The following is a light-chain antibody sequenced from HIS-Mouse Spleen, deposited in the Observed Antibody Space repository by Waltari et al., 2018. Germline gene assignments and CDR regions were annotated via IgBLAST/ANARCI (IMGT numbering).Light chain of an antibody. CDR1: SSDVGGYHY. CDR3: SSYTSSSFNVV. V-gene: IGLV2-14*03. Sequence: QSALTQPASVSGSPGQSITIPCTGPSSDVGGYHYVSWYQQHPAKPPKLMIYDVSNRPSGVSNRFSGSKSGTTASLTISGLQAEDEADYYCSSYTSSSFNVVFGGGTKLTVL. J-gene: IGLJ2*01. CDR2: DVS.